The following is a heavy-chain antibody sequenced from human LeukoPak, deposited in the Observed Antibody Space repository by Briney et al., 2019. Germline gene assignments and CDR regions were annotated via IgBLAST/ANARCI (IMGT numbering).Heavy chain of an antibody. J-gene: IGHJ3*02. CDR1: GFTFSSYA. CDR3: VKDPLWFGESLDAFDI. CDR2: ISSNGGST. Sequence: GGSLRLSCSASGFTFSSYAMHWVRQAPGKGLKYVSAISSNGGSTYYADSVKGRFTISRDNSKNTLYLQMSSLRAEDTAVYYCVKDPLWFGESLDAFDIWGQGTMVTVSS. D-gene: IGHD3-10*01. V-gene: IGHV3-64D*06.